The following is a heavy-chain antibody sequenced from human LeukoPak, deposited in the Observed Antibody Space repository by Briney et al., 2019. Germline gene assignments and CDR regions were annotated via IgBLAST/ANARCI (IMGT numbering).Heavy chain of an antibody. D-gene: IGHD1-26*01. Sequence: GSLRLSCSASGFTFSGHFMHWVRQAPGKGLEYVSSISINGDKTYYAESVKGRFTISRDNSKNTLYLQLSSLRVEDTAVYYCIKDRIGTWSFDHWGQAPCSPSPQ. CDR1: GFTFSGHF. CDR3: IKDRIGTWSFDH. J-gene: IGHJ4*01. CDR2: ISINGDKT. V-gene: IGHV3-64D*06.